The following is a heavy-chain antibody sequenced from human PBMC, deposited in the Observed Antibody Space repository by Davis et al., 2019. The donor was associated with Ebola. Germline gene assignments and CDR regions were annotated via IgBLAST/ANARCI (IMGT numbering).Heavy chain of an antibody. CDR3: ARDRAGTAHMDV. V-gene: IGHV1-2*02. J-gene: IGHJ6*03. CDR2: INPNSGDT. CDR1: GYTFTDYL. D-gene: IGHD1-7*01. Sequence: ASVKVSCKASGYTFTDYLMHWVRQAPGQGLEWMGWINPNSGDTNYAQKFQGRVTMTRDTSISTAYMELSRLRSDDTAVYYCARDRAGTAHMDVWGKGTTVTVSS.